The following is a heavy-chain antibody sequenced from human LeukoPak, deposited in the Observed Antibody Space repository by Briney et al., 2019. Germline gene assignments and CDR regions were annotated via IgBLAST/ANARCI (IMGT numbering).Heavy chain of an antibody. J-gene: IGHJ4*02. D-gene: IGHD3-10*01. CDR3: ARYYSRSGSHDY. CDR1: GGSISSYY. CDR2: IYYSGST. V-gene: IGHV4-59*01. Sequence: SETLSLTCTVSGGSISSYYWSWIRQPPGKGLEWIGYIYYSGSTNYNPSLKSRVTISVDTSKNQFSLKLSSVTAADTAVYYCARYYSRSGSHDYWGQGTLVTVSS.